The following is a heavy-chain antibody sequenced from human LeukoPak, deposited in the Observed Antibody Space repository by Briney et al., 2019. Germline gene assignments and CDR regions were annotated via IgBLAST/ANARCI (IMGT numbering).Heavy chain of an antibody. CDR3: ARVYYPAPSDYFDY. V-gene: IGHV3-7*01. CDR2: IKQDGSEK. D-gene: IGHD1-26*01. Sequence: PGGSLRLSCAASGFTFSSYWMSWVRQAPGKGLEWVANIKQDGSEKYYVDSVKGRFTISRDNAKNSLYLQMNSLRAEDTAVYYCARVYYPAPSDYFDYWGQGTLVTVSS. CDR1: GFTFSSYW. J-gene: IGHJ4*02.